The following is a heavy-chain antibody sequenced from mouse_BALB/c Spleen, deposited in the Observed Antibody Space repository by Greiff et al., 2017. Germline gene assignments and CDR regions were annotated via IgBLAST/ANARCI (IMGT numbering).Heavy chain of an antibody. Sequence: EVQRVESGGGLVQPGESLKLSCESNEYEFPSHDMSWVRKTPEKRLELVAAINSDGGSTYYPDTMERRFIISRDNTKKTLYLQMSSLRSEDTALYYCARLEDYDGETWFAYWGQGTLVTVSA. CDR1: EYEFPSHD. CDR2: INSDGGST. CDR3: ARLEDYDGETWFAY. D-gene: IGHD2-4*01. J-gene: IGHJ3*01. V-gene: IGHV5-2*01.